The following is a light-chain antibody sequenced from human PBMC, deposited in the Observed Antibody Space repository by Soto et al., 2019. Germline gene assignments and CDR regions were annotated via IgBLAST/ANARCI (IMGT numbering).Light chain of an antibody. V-gene: IGKV1-39*01. CDR3: KQSYTTPRT. Sequence: DIQLTQSPSSLSASVGSRVTITCRASQSITSYLNWYQQKPGKAPKLLIYAASTLQSGVPSRFSGSGSGTDFTLTISSLQAEDFTVYFCKQSYTTPRTFGQGTKVEMK. J-gene: IGKJ1*01. CDR1: QSITSY. CDR2: AAS.